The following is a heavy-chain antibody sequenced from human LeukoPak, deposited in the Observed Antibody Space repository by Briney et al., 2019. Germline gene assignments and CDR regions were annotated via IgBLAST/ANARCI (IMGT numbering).Heavy chain of an antibody. V-gene: IGHV3-21*06. J-gene: IGHJ5*02. Sequence: GGSLRLSCAASGFTFSSYDMNWVRQAPGKGLEWVSSISSTSNYINYADSVKGRFTISRDNAKSSLYLQMNSLRVEDAAVYYCARTLFGAYNWFDPWGQGALVTVSS. CDR1: GFTFSSYD. D-gene: IGHD3-3*01. CDR2: ISSTSNYI. CDR3: ARTLFGAYNWFDP.